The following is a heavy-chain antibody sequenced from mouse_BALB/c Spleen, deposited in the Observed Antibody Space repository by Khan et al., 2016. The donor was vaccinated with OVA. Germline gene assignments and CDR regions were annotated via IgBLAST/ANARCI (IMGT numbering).Heavy chain of an antibody. J-gene: IGHJ1*01. CDR3: TGARGAYDYDTCSYFDV. D-gene: IGHD2-4*01. V-gene: IGHV5-17*02. CDR1: GFTFSNFG. Sequence: EVELVESGGGLVQPGGSRKLSCAASGFTFSNFGMHWVRQAPEKGLEWVAYISSGSSAIIYAEKVKGRVTFSRDTPKNTLFLQMTSLTSEDTAMYYCTGARGAYDYDTCSYFDVWGAGTTLTVSS. CDR2: ISSGSSAI.